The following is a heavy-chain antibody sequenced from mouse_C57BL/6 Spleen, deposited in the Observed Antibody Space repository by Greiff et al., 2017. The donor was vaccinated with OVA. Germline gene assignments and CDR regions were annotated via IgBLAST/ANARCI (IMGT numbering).Heavy chain of an antibody. CDR1: GFNIKDYY. V-gene: IGHV14-2*01. CDR3: ARSPMVTYYFDY. CDR2: IDPEDGET. D-gene: IGHD2-2*01. J-gene: IGHJ2*01. Sequence: VQLQQSGAELVKPGASVKLSCTASGFNIKDYYMHWVKQRTEQGLEWIGRIDPEDGETKYAQKFKDKATITADTSSNTAYLQLSSLTSEDTAVYYCARSPMVTYYFDYWGQGTTLTVSS.